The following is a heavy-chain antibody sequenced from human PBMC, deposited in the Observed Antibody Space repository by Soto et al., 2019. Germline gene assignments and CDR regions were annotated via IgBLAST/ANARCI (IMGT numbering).Heavy chain of an antibody. J-gene: IGHJ4*02. CDR1: GGSISSGGYY. D-gene: IGHD5-12*01. CDR3: AREWRLYSGYYFDY. V-gene: IGHV4-31*03. CDR2: IYYSGST. Sequence: PSETLSLTCTVSGGSISSGGYYWSWIRQHPGKGLEWIGYIYYSGSTYYNPSLKSRVTISVDTSKNQFSLKLSSVTAADTAVYYCAREWRLYSGYYFDYWGQGTLVTVSS.